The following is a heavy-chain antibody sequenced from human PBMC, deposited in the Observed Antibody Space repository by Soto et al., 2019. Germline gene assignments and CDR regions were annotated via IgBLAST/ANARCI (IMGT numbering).Heavy chain of an antibody. CDR2: ISWNSGSI. Sequence: EVQLVESGGGLVQPGRSLRLSCAASGFTFDDYAMHWVRQAPGKGLEWVSGISWNSGSIGYADSVKGRFTISRDNAKNSLYLQMNSLRAEDTALYYCAKASNPNYGDYLELNWFDPWGQGTLVTVSS. V-gene: IGHV3-9*01. J-gene: IGHJ5*02. CDR1: GFTFDDYA. D-gene: IGHD4-17*01. CDR3: AKASNPNYGDYLELNWFDP.